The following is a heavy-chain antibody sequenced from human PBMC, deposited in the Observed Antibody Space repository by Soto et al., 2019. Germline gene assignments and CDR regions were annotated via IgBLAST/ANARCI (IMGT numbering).Heavy chain of an antibody. CDR3: ARDLHQSYYGSGSSSPLFHYYYMDV. CDR1: GFSFSSYW. CDR2: INSDGSST. V-gene: IGHV3-74*01. D-gene: IGHD3-10*01. Sequence: PGGSLRLSCAASGFSFSSYWMHWVRQAPGKGLVWVSRINSDGSSTSYADSVKGRFTISRDNAKNTLYLQMNSLRAEDTAVYYCARDLHQSYYGSGSSSPLFHYYYMDVWGKGTTVTVSS. J-gene: IGHJ6*03.